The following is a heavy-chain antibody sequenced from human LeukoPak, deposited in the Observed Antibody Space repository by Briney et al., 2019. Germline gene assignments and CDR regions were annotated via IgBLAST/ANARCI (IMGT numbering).Heavy chain of an antibody. D-gene: IGHD6-19*01. CDR2: INPNSGGT. Sequence: GASVKVSCKASGYTFTGYYMHWVRQAPGQGLEWMGWINPNSGGTNYAQKLQGRVTMTTDTSTSTAYMELRSLRSDDTAVYYCARVPYAGYSSGWYFDYWGQGTLVNVSS. CDR3: ARVPYAGYSSGWYFDY. V-gene: IGHV1-2*02. J-gene: IGHJ4*02. CDR1: GYTFTGYY.